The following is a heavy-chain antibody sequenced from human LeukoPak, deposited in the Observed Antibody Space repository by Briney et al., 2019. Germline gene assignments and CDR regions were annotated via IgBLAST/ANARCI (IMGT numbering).Heavy chain of an antibody. J-gene: IGHJ4*02. CDR1: GYTFTSYG. Sequence: GASVKVSCKASGYTFTSYGISWVRQAPGQGLEWMGWISAYNGNTNYAQKFQGRVTITADKSTSTAYMELSSLRSEDTAVYYCAREVEMATIWDYWGQGTLVTVSS. CDR2: ISAYNGNT. D-gene: IGHD5-24*01. V-gene: IGHV1-18*01. CDR3: AREVEMATIWDY.